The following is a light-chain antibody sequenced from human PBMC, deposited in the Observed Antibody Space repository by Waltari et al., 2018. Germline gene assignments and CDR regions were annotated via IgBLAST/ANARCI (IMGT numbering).Light chain of an antibody. CDR1: QSLSNY. CDR2: DTS. CDR3: QQRRNWPLT. V-gene: IGKV3-11*01. Sequence: DIVLTQSPATLSLSPGETTTLSCRASQSLSNYLAWYQQKPGQAPRLLIYDTSNRATGIPARFSGSGFGTDFTLTISRLEPEDFAVYYCQQRRNWPLTFGGGTKVEIK. J-gene: IGKJ4*01.